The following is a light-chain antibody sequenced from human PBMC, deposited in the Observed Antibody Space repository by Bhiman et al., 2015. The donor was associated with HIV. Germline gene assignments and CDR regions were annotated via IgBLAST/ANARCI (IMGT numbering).Light chain of an antibody. Sequence: QSALTQPASVSGSPGQSITISCTGTSSDVGGYNHVSWYQQHPGKAPRLMIYDVSNRPSGISNRFSGSKSDNTASLAISGLQAEDEADYYCCSYAGPRIFWLFGGGTKLTVL. CDR3: CSYAGPRIFWL. CDR1: SSDVGGYNH. V-gene: IGLV2-23*02. J-gene: IGLJ3*02. CDR2: DVS.